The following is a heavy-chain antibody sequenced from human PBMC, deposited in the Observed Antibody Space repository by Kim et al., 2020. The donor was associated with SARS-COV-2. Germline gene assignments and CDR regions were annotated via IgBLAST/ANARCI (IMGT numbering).Heavy chain of an antibody. Sequence: SETLSLTCTVSGGSISSGGYYWSWIRQHPGKGLEWIGYIYYSGSTYYNPSLKSRVTISVDTSKNQFSLKLSSVTAADTAVYYCARGGSSSSWYWFDPWGQGTLVTVSS. J-gene: IGHJ5*02. D-gene: IGHD6-13*01. CDR2: IYYSGST. CDR3: ARGGSSSSWYWFDP. CDR1: GGSISSGGYY. V-gene: IGHV4-31*03.